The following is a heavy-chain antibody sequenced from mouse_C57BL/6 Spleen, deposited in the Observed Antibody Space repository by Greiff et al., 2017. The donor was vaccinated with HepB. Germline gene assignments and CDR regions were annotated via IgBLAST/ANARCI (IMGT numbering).Heavy chain of an antibody. CDR3: THYGEDYFDY. Sequence: VQLKESGAELVRPGASVKLSCTASGFNIKDDYMHWVKQRPEQGLEWIGWIDPENGDTEYASKFQGKATITADTSSNTAYLQLSSLTSEDTAGYYCTHYGEDYFDYWGQGTTLTVSS. CDR1: GFNIKDDY. D-gene: IGHD1-1*01. V-gene: IGHV14-4*01. J-gene: IGHJ2*01. CDR2: IDPENGDT.